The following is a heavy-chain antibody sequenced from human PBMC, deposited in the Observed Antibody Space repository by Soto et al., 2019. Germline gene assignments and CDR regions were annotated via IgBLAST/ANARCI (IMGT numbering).Heavy chain of an antibody. Sequence: GGSLRLSCAASEFTFDKYYMTWVRQAPGKGPEWVANIKPDGSEQYYVDSVKGRFTISRDNANNSLYLQMNSLRAEDTAVYFCARGNWNYYYGFDVWGQGTTDTVS. CDR3: ARGNWNYYYGFDV. D-gene: IGHD1-20*01. CDR2: IKPDGSEQ. V-gene: IGHV3-7*01. J-gene: IGHJ6*02. CDR1: EFTFDKYY.